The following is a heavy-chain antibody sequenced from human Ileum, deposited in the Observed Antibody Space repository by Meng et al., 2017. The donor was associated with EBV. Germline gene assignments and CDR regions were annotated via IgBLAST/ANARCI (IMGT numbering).Heavy chain of an antibody. V-gene: IGHV4-61*08. Sequence: QVKVQESGLGLVKPSETLSLTCSVSGGSVSSGVNYWSWIRQPPGKGLEWIGYIYNSGSTNYNPSLKSRVTISVDTSKNQFSLKLSSVTAADTAVYYCARDGYSSGSDWGQGTLVTVSS. J-gene: IGHJ4*02. D-gene: IGHD6-19*01. CDR1: GGSVSSGVNY. CDR2: IYNSGST. CDR3: ARDGYSSGSD.